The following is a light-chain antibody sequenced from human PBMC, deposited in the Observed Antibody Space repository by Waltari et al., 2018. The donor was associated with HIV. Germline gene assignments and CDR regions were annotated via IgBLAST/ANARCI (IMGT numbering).Light chain of an antibody. CDR1: SLRSYY. Sequence: SSELTQDPAVSVALGQTVRITCQGNSLRSYYVSWYQEKPGLAPILVIYDNNNLPSGLPDRFSGSSSGDTASLTITGAQAEDEADYYCNSRDSSGNHVLFGGGTKLTVL. CDR3: NSRDSSGNHVL. CDR2: DNN. J-gene: IGLJ2*01. V-gene: IGLV3-19*01.